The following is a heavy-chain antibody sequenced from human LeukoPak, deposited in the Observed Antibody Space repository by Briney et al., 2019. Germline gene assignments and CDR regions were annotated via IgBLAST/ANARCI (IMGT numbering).Heavy chain of an antibody. J-gene: IGHJ3*02. CDR3: ARVFVTLTLAFDI. D-gene: IGHD3-16*01. V-gene: IGHV1-8*01. CDR1: GYTFTSYD. CDR2: MNPNSGNT. Sequence: GASVKVSCKASGYTFTSYDINWVRQATGQGLEWMGWMNPNSGNTGYAQEFQGRVTMTRNTSISTAYMELSSLRSEDTAVYYCARVFVTLTLAFDIWGQGTMVTVSS.